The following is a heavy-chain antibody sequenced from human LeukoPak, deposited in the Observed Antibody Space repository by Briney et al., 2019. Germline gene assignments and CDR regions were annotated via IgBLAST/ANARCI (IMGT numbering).Heavy chain of an antibody. D-gene: IGHD6-13*01. CDR1: GGSISSSNW. J-gene: IGHJ4*02. V-gene: IGHV4-4*02. Sequence: SETLSLTCAVSGGSISSSNWWSWVRQPPGKGLEWIGEIYHSGSTNYNPSLKSRVTISVDRSKNQFSLKLSSVTAADTAVYYCARGPLGGIAAAGRYSYWGQGTLVTVSS. CDR2: IYHSGST. CDR3: ARGPLGGIAAAGRYSY.